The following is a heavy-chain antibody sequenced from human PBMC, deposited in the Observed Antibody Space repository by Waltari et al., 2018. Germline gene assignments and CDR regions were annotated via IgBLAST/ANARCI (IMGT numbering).Heavy chain of an antibody. CDR1: GGTFSSYA. CDR2: IIPIFGTA. V-gene: IGHV1-69*01. D-gene: IGHD5-18*01. Sequence: QVQLVQSGAEVKKPGSSVKVSCKASGGTFSSYALSWVRQPTGQGLEWMGGIIPIFGTANYAQKFQGRVTITADESTSTAYMELSSLRSEDTAVYYCASGPWDTAMHYYYYGMDVWGQGTTVTVSS. CDR3: ASGPWDTAMHYYYYGMDV. J-gene: IGHJ6*02.